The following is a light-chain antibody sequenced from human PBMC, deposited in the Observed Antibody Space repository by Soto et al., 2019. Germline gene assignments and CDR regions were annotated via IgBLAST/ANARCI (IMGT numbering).Light chain of an antibody. V-gene: IGKV1-33*01. CDR1: PDISSY. Sequence: DIQMTQSPSSLSASVGDRVTIPCQASPDISSYLNWYQQKPGKAPKLLIYDASNLETGVPSRFSGSGSGTDFTFTISSLQAEDIATYYCQQYDSLPLTFGGGTKVDIK. J-gene: IGKJ4*01. CDR2: DAS. CDR3: QQYDSLPLT.